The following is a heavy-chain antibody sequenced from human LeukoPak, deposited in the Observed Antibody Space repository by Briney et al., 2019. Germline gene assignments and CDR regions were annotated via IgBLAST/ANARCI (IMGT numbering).Heavy chain of an antibody. V-gene: IGHV3-73*01. Sequence: GGSLRLSCAASGFTFSDSTMHWVRQASGKGLEWVGRTRSKANGYGTGYAASVKGRFTISRDESKNTLYLQMNSLKTEDTAVYYCTTPPPPYSSSVYWGQGTLVTVSS. J-gene: IGHJ4*02. CDR1: GFTFSDST. CDR2: TRSKANGYGT. D-gene: IGHD6-13*01. CDR3: TTPPPPYSSSVY.